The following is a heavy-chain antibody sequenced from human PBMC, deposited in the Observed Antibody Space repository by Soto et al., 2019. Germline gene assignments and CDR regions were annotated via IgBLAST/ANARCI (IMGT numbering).Heavy chain of an antibody. CDR2: INPSGGCT. CDR1: GYTFTNYY. CDR3: ARDRYSYGYFY. Sequence: ASVKVSCKASGYTFTNYYMHWVRQAPGLGLEWMGIINPSGGCTTYAQKFQGRVTMTRDTSTSTVYMELSSLRSEDTAVYYCARDRYSYGYFYWGQGTLVTVS. V-gene: IGHV1-46*01. J-gene: IGHJ4*02. D-gene: IGHD5-18*01.